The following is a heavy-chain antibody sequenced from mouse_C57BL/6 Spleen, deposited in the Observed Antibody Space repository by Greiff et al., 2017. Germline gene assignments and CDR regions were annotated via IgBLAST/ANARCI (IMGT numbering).Heavy chain of an antibody. Sequence: EVQLVESEGGLVQPGSSMKLSCTASGFTFSDYYMAWVRQVPEKGLEWVANINSDGSSPYSLDSLKSRFIISRDNAKNILYLQMSSLKSEDTATYYCARDRGYDGLYRGFAYWGQGTLVTVSA. J-gene: IGHJ3*01. CDR1: GFTFSDYY. V-gene: IGHV5-16*01. CDR3: ARDRGYDGLYRGFAY. D-gene: IGHD2-3*01. CDR2: INSDGSSP.